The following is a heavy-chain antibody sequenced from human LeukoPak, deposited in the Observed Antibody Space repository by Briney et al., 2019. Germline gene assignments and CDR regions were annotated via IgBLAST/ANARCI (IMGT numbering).Heavy chain of an antibody. Sequence: SETLSLTCAFYGGSFSGYYWSWIRQPPGKGLEWIGEINHSGSTNYNPSLKSRVTISVDTSKNQFSLKLSSVTAADTAVYYCARGSYDSSGYYPWYFDYWGQGTLVTVSS. J-gene: IGHJ4*02. D-gene: IGHD3-22*01. CDR2: INHSGST. CDR3: ARGSYDSSGYYPWYFDY. CDR1: GGSFSGYY. V-gene: IGHV4-34*01.